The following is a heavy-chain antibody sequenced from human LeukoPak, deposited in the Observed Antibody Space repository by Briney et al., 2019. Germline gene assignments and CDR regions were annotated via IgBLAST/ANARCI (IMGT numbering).Heavy chain of an antibody. J-gene: IGHJ4*02. CDR1: GFTLSRSA. CDR2: ISGSGSGGST. CDR3: AKSGYNRFDY. D-gene: IGHD5-24*01. V-gene: IGHV3-23*01. Sequence: PGGSLRLSCAASGFTLSRSAMSWVRQAPGKGLEWVSNISGSGSGGSTYYADSVKGRFTISRDSSKITLYLKMSSLRAEDTAVYSCAKSGYNRFDYRGQGTLVTVSS.